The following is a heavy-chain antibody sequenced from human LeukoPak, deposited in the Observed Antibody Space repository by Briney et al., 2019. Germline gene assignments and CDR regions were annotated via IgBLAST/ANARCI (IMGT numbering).Heavy chain of an antibody. Sequence: ASVKVSCKASGYNFNDVGVTWVRQAPGQGLEWMGWISALTGDTNYAQKFQGRVTMTTNTSTDTAYMEMRSLRSDDTAVYYCAREATGRAFDPWGQGTLVTVSS. CDR2: ISALTGDT. D-gene: IGHD1-1*01. CDR1: GYNFNDVG. CDR3: AREATGRAFDP. V-gene: IGHV1-18*01. J-gene: IGHJ5*02.